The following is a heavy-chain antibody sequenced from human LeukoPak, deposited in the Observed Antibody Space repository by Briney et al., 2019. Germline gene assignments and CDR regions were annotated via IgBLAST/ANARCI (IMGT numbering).Heavy chain of an antibody. D-gene: IGHD4-23*01. J-gene: IGHJ4*02. CDR2: ISGSGGST. CDR3: AKNYGGSPDYFDY. CDR1: GFTFSSYA. Sequence: QTGGSLRLSRAASGFTFSSYAMSWVRQAPGKGLEWVSAISGSGGSTYYADSVKGRFTISRDNSKNTLYLQMNSLRAEDTAVYYCAKNYGGSPDYFDYWGQGTLVTVSS. V-gene: IGHV3-23*01.